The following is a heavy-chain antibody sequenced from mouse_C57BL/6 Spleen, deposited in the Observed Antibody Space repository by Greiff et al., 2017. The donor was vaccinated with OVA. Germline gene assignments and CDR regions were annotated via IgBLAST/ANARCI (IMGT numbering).Heavy chain of an antibody. Sequence: EVQLVESGGDLVKPGGSLKLSCAASGFTFSSYGMSWVRQTPDKRLEWVATISSGGSYTYYPDSVKGRFTISRDNAKNTLYLQMSSLKSEDTAMYYCARHLGVVANYWYFDVWGTGTTVTVSS. CDR3: ARHLGVVANYWYFDV. CDR1: GFTFSSYG. CDR2: ISSGGSYT. J-gene: IGHJ1*03. D-gene: IGHD1-1*01. V-gene: IGHV5-6*01.